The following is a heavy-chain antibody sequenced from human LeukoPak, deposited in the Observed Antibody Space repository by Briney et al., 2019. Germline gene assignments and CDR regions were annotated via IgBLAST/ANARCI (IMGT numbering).Heavy chain of an antibody. D-gene: IGHD6-13*01. J-gene: IGHJ4*02. CDR2: IYYSGST. V-gene: IGHV4-59*08. CDR1: GGSISSDY. CDR3: ARHSGSSWSYFDH. Sequence: SETLLLTCTVSGGSISSDYWSWIRQPPGKGLEWIGYIYYSGSTYYNPSLKSRVTMSVDTSKNQFSLKLSSVTAADSAVYYCARHSGSSWSYFDHWGQGPLVTVSS.